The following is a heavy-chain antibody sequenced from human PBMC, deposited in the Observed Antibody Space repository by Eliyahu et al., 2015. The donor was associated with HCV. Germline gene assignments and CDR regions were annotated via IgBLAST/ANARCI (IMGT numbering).Heavy chain of an antibody. J-gene: IGHJ4*02. CDR1: GFAXXDVX. CDR2: VKSKADGGTV. CDR3: ATFGAAVVRI. V-gene: IGHV3-15*01. Sequence: EVQLVESGGGLVQPGGSLXXSCAAXGFAXXDVXINWVRQAPGKGLEWVGRVKSKADGGTVDYAAPVQGRFTVSRDDSKNMGYLQMNSLKTDDTAVYYCATFGAAVVRIWGQGTLVTVSS. D-gene: IGHD6-13*01.